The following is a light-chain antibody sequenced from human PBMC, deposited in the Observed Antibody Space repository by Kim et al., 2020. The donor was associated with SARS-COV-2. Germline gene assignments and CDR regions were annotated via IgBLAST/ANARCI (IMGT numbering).Light chain of an antibody. J-gene: IGKJ5*01. CDR1: QSIATY. CDR2: AAS. CDR3: QQGYSTPPIT. V-gene: IGKV1-39*01. Sequence: DIQMTQSPSSLSASVGDRVTITCRASQSIATYLSWYQQQPGKAPKLLIYAASSLQSGVPSRFSGSGSGTDFTLTISSLQPEDFATYYCQQGYSTPPITFGQGTRLEI.